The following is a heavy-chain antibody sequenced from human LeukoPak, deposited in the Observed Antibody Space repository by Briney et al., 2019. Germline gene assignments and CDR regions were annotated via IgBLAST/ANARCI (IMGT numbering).Heavy chain of an antibody. Sequence: GGPLRLSCVGSGFTLSRDGMNWVREAPGKGLEWVSYISSSGSTIYYADSVKGRFTISRDNAKNSLYLQMNRLRAEDTAVYYCARAVISRLMVRGVIGYYYGMDVWGKGTTVTVSS. D-gene: IGHD3-10*01. J-gene: IGHJ6*04. V-gene: IGHV3-48*03. CDR3: ARAVISRLMVRGVIGYYYGMDV. CDR1: GFTLSRDG. CDR2: ISSSGSTI.